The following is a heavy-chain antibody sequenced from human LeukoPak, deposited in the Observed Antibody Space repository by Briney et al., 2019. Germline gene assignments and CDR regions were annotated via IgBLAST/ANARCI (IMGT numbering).Heavy chain of an antibody. J-gene: IGHJ4*02. Sequence: PSETLSLTCTVSGGSISSYYWSWIRQPPGKGLEWIGYIYYSGSTNYNPSLKSRVTISVDTSKNQFSLKLSSVTAADTAVYYCARDIHSRAYKHDSSGYYRFDYWGQGTLVTVSS. CDR2: IYYSGST. CDR1: GGSISSYY. D-gene: IGHD3-22*01. CDR3: ARDIHSRAYKHDSSGYYRFDY. V-gene: IGHV4-59*01.